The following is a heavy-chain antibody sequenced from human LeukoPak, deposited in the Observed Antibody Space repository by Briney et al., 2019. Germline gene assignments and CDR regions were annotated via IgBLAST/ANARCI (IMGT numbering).Heavy chain of an antibody. CDR2: ISNSGSII. D-gene: IGHD1-7*01. CDR1: GFTISDYY. Sequence: PGGSLRLSCAASGFTISDYYMSWIRQAPGKGLEWVSYISNSGSIIFYADPVNGRFTISRDNAKNSPYLQMDILRAEDTALYYCARDSYGITGTLGPWGQGTLVTVSS. V-gene: IGHV3-11*01. J-gene: IGHJ5*02. CDR3: ARDSYGITGTLGP.